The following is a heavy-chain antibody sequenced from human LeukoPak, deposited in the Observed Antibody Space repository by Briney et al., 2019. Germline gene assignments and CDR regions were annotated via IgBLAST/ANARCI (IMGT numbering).Heavy chain of an antibody. CDR2: IHRDGTST. CDR1: GFIFSRYW. Sequence: GGSLRLSCAGPGFIFSRYWMHWVREAPGKGLVWVSRIHRDGTSTHYADPVRGRFSISRDNAEDTLYLQMNSLRAEDTAVYYCAREQEAAGNWFFDRWGRGTLVTVSS. V-gene: IGHV3-74*01. CDR3: AREQEAAGNWFFDR. D-gene: IGHD6-13*01. J-gene: IGHJ2*01.